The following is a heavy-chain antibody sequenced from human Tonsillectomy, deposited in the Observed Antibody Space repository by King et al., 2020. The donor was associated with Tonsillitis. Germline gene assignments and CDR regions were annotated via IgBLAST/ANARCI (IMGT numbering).Heavy chain of an antibody. V-gene: IGHV4-59*01. J-gene: IGHJ4*02. CDR2: IFYSGST. D-gene: IGHD6-13*01. CDR1: GGSISSYY. Sequence: VQLQESGPGLVKPSETLSLTCTVSGGSISSYYWSWLRQSPGKGLEWIGYIFYSGSTNYNPSLRSRVTISVDTSKKQFSLKLSSVTAADTAVYYCAREIAWYVDYWGQGTLVTVSS. CDR3: AREIAWYVDY.